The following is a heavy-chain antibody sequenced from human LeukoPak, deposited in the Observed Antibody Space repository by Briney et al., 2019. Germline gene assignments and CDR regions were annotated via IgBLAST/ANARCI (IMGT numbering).Heavy chain of an antibody. J-gene: IGHJ6*02. CDR1: GGSISSYY. V-gene: IGHV4-59*01. CDR3: ARVVGGAVAGKGAYYYYGMDV. CDR2: FYYRGST. D-gene: IGHD6-19*01. Sequence: SETLFLTCTVSGGSISSYYWSWIRQPPGKGLEWIGYFYYRGSTNYNPPLKSRVTISVDTSKNQFSLKLSSVTAADTAVYYCARVVGGAVAGKGAYYYYGMDVWGQGTTVTVSS.